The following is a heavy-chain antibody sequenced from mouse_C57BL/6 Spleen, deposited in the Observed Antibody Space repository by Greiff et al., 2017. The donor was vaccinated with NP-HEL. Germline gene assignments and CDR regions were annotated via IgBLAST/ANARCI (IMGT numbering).Heavy chain of an antibody. J-gene: IGHJ4*01. CDR2: IRNKANGYTT. V-gene: IGHV7-3*01. D-gene: IGHD4-1*02. Sequence: EVKLVESGGGLVQPGGSLSLSCAASGFTFTDYYMSWVRQPPGKALEWLGFIRNKANGYTTEYSASVKGRFTISRDNSQSILYLQMNALRAEDSATYYCARSQLGRAMDYWGQGTSVTVSA. CDR3: ARSQLGRAMDY. CDR1: GFTFTDYY.